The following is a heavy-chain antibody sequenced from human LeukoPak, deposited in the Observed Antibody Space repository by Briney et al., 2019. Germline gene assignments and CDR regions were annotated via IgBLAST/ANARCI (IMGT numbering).Heavy chain of an antibody. CDR1: GFTFSSYW. V-gene: IGHV3-7*01. Sequence: GGSLRLSCAASGFTFSSYWMSWVRQAPGEGLEWVANIKQDGSEKYYVDSVKGRFTISRDNAKNSLYLQMNSLRAEDTAVYYCARMRVTMVRGVIIDHYYMDVWGKGTTVTVSS. CDR3: ARMRVTMVRGVIIDHYYMDV. CDR2: IKQDGSEK. J-gene: IGHJ6*03. D-gene: IGHD3-10*01.